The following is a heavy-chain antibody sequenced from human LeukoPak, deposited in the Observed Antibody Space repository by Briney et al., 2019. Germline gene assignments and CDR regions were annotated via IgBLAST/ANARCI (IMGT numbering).Heavy chain of an antibody. CDR2: ISSSGRTI. V-gene: IGHV3-48*03. Sequence: GGSLRLLCAASGFNFSSYEMKWVRQAPGKGLEWVPYISSSGRTIYHAGSVEGRINISRDHAKNSLYLQMNSLRAEDTAVYYCAELGITMIGGGWGKGTTVTISS. D-gene: IGHD3-10*02. CDR3: AELGITMIGGG. J-gene: IGHJ6*04. CDR1: GFNFSSYE.